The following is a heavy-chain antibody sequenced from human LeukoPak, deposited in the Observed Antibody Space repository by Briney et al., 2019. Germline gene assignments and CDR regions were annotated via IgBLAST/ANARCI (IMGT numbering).Heavy chain of an antibody. V-gene: IGHV4-39*01. Sequence: SETLSLTCSVSGGSISSSSYYWGWIRQPPGKGLEWIGSIYYSGSTHYNPSLKSRVTISVDTSKNQFSLKLSSVTAADTAVYYCARWGLAVAGRKFDYWGQGTLVTVSS. J-gene: IGHJ4*02. D-gene: IGHD6-19*01. CDR2: IYYSGST. CDR3: ARWGLAVAGRKFDY. CDR1: GGSISSSSYY.